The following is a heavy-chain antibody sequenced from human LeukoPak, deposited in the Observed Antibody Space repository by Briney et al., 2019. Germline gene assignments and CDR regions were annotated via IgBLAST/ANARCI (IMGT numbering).Heavy chain of an antibody. V-gene: IGHV3-7*01. D-gene: IGHD3-3*01. CDR1: GFTFSSYW. CDR2: IKQDGSEK. J-gene: IGHJ4*02. Sequence: GGSLRLSCSASGFTFSSYWMSWVRQAPGKGLEWVANIKQDGSEKYYVDSVKGRFTISRDNAKNSLYLQMNSLRAEDTAVYYCARGRILFGVAMRAIDYWGQGTLVTVSS. CDR3: ARGRILFGVAMRAIDY.